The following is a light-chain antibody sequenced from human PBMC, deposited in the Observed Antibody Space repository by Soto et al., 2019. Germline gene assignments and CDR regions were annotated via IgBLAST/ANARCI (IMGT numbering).Light chain of an antibody. Sequence: QSVLTQPASVSGSPGQSITISCTGTSSDVGGYNYVSWYQQHPGKAPKLMIYDVSNRPSGVSNRFSGSKSGNTASLTISGLQAEDEADYYCSSHTSSSLYVFGTGPKVTVL. CDR1: SSDVGGYNY. CDR2: DVS. J-gene: IGLJ1*01. V-gene: IGLV2-14*01. CDR3: SSHTSSSLYV.